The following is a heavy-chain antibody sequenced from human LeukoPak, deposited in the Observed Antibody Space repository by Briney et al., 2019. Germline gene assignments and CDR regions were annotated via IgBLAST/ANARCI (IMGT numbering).Heavy chain of an antibody. CDR3: ARSTYYYDSTFDY. D-gene: IGHD3-22*01. CDR2: ISSSSRTI. J-gene: IGHJ4*02. V-gene: IGHV3-48*04. Sequence: GRSQTLSCAASGFTFNSYSMDWVRQAPGKGLEWVSYISSSSRTIYYGDSVKGRFTISRDNAKNSLYLQMDSLRAEDTAVYYCARSTYYYDSTFDYWGQGTLVTVSS. CDR1: GFTFNSYS.